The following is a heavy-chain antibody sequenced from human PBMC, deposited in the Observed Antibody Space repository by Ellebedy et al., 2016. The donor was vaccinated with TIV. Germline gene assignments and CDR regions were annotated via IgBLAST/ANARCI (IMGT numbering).Heavy chain of an antibody. D-gene: IGHD2-2*01. V-gene: IGHV4-34*01. CDR3: ARGRPYLSDALDI. Sequence: MPSETLSLTCAVCSGYFKGYSWSWIRQHPGQGLEWIGEISQSGSTNYTPSLKSRVSLSEDTSKKQFSLRLTSVTAADTAVYYCARGRPYLSDALDIWGQGTMVTVSS. CDR2: ISQSGST. CDR1: SGYFKGYS. J-gene: IGHJ3*02.